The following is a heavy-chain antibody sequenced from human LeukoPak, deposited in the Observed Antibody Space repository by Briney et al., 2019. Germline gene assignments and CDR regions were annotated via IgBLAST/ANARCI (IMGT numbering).Heavy chain of an antibody. J-gene: IGHJ4*02. CDR3: ARDYYDSSGYWDY. Sequence: SVKVSCKASGGTFSNYAISWVRQAPGQGLEWMGRIIPILGIANYAQKFQGRVTITADKSTSTAYMELSSLRSDDTAVYYCARDYYDSSGYWDYWGQGTLVTVSS. D-gene: IGHD3-22*01. CDR2: IIPILGIA. V-gene: IGHV1-69*04. CDR1: GGTFSNYA.